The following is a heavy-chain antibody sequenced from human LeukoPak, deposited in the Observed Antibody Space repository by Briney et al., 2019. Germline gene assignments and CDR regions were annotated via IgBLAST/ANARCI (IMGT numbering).Heavy chain of an antibody. Sequence: PGGSLRLSCAASGFTVSSNYMSWVRQAPGKGLEWVSVIYSGGSTYYADSVKGRFTISRDNSKNTLYLQMNSLRAEDTAVYYCARVSSIAAAGGFDYWGQGTLVTVPS. CDR3: ARVSSIAAAGGFDY. D-gene: IGHD6-13*01. J-gene: IGHJ4*02. V-gene: IGHV3-53*01. CDR1: GFTVSSNY. CDR2: IYSGGST.